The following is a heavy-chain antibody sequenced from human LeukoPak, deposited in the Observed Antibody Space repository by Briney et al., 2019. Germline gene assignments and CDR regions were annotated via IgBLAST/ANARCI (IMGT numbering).Heavy chain of an antibody. V-gene: IGHV4-30-4*01. D-gene: IGHD3-22*01. CDR1: GGSISSGDYY. J-gene: IGHJ4*02. Sequence: SQTLSLTCTVSGGSISSGDYYWSWIRQPPGKGLEWIGEINHSGSTNYNPSLKSRVTISVDTSKNQFSLKLSSVTAADTAVYYCARKGVICDRSGRLNLVDYWGQGTLVTVSS. CDR3: ARKGVICDRSGRLNLVDY. CDR2: INHSGST.